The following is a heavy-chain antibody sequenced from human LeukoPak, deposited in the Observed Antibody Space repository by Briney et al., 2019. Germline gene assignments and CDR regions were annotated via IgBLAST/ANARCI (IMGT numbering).Heavy chain of an antibody. D-gene: IGHD5-24*01. CDR2: IYYSGST. V-gene: IGHV4-59*01. Sequence: SETLSLTCTVSGGSISSYYWSWIRQPPGKGLEWIGYIYYSGSTNYNPSLKSRVTISVDTSENQFSLKLSSVTAADTAVYYCARDGWLQLFDYWGQGTLVTVSS. CDR1: GGSISSYY. J-gene: IGHJ4*02. CDR3: ARDGWLQLFDY.